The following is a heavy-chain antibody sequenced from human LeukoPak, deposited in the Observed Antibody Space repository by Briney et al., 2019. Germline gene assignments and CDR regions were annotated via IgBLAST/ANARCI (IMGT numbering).Heavy chain of an antibody. Sequence: SQTLSLTCTVSGGSISSGGYYWSWIRQHPGKGLEWIGYIYYSGNTYCNPSLKSRVTISVDTSKNQFSLNLSSVTAADTAVYYCARGVMLHASFDWFDPWGQGTLVTVSS. V-gene: IGHV4-31*03. CDR3: ARGVMLHASFDWFDP. CDR2: IYYSGNT. CDR1: GGSISSGGYY. J-gene: IGHJ5*02. D-gene: IGHD2-8*01.